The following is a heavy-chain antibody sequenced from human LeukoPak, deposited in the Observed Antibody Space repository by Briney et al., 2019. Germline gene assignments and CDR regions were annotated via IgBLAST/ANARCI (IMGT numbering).Heavy chain of an antibody. V-gene: IGHV4-4*02. Sequence: PSETLSLTCAVSSGSIFSSNWWSWVRQPPGKGLEWIGQIFHSGSTSYSPSLKSRVTISVDKSKNQFSLKLTSMTAADAALYYCARRGDYWGQGTLVTVSP. CDR2: IFHSGST. CDR3: ARRGDY. J-gene: IGHJ4*02. CDR1: SGSIFSSNW. D-gene: IGHD3-10*01.